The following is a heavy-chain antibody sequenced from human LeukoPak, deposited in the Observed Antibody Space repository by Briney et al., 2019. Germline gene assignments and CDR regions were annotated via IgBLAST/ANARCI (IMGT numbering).Heavy chain of an antibody. CDR1: GGSISSGGYY. Sequence: TSETLSLTCTVSGGSISSGGYYWSWIRQHPGKGLEWIGYIYYSGSTYYNPSLKSRVTISVDTSKNQFSLKLSSVTAADTAVYYCARVEGVFWSGDPYLVDYWGQGTLVTVS. CDR2: IYYSGST. J-gene: IGHJ4*02. CDR3: ARVEGVFWSGDPYLVDY. V-gene: IGHV4-31*03. D-gene: IGHD3-3*01.